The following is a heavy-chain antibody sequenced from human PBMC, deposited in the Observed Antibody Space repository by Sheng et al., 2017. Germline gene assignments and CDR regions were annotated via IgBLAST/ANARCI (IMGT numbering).Heavy chain of an antibody. CDR1: GFTFSSYW. J-gene: IGHJ3*02. CDR3: ARDKVAEYYYDSSGYYKEDAFDI. CDR2: IKQDGSEK. Sequence: EVQLVESGGGLVQPGGSLRLSCAASGFTFSSYWMSWVRQAPGKGLEWVANIKQDGSEKYYVDSVKGRFTISRDNAKNSLYLQMNSLRAEDTAVYYCARDKVAEYYYDSSGYYKEDAFDIWGQGTMVTVSS. D-gene: IGHD3-22*01. V-gene: IGHV3-7*01.